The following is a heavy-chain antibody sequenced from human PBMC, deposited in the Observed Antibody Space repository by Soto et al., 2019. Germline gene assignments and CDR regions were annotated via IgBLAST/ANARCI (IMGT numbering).Heavy chain of an antibody. CDR1: GDSIRSGSYY. J-gene: IGHJ6*02. CDR3: GRLTTYSRGLQGYHCYGVDV. Sequence: QLQLQESGPGLVKPSETLSLTCTVSGDSIRSGSYYWGWIRQPPGKGLEWIGSLYSGATYYNPSLQIRGTMLVETSTNESSLKLRSVTPADTAVYYCGRLTTYSRGLQGYHCYGVDVWGQGTAVTVSS. D-gene: IGHD3-16*02. CDR2: LYSGAT. V-gene: IGHV4-39*01.